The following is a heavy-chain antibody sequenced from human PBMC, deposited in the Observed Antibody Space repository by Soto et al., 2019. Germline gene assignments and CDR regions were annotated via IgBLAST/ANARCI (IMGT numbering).Heavy chain of an antibody. Sequence: QVTLKESGPVLVKPTEALTLTCTVSGFSLSNGRMGVSWIRQPPGKALEWLAHIFPNDEESYTTSLKTRLTISKDTSNSQVVLTITHMHPVDTATYFCARILNPSGTTGFDPWGQGTLVTISS. D-gene: IGHD1-1*01. CDR1: GFSLSNGRMG. V-gene: IGHV2-26*01. CDR2: IFPNDEE. J-gene: IGHJ5*02. CDR3: ARILNPSGTTGFDP.